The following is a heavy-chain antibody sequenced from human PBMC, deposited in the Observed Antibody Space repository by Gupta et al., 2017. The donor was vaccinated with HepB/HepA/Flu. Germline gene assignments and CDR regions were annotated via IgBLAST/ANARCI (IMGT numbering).Heavy chain of an antibody. CDR1: GGSISSSSYY. CDR3: GRLFQSSSWYFDY. J-gene: IGHJ4*02. CDR2: IFYSGVT. V-gene: IGHV4-39*01. Sequence: QLQLQESGPGLVTPSETLSLTCTVSGGSISSSSYYWGWIRQPPGKGLEWIGSIFYSGVTYYNPSLKSRVTISVDTSKNQFSLKLSSVTAADTAVYYCGRLFQSSSWYFDYWGQGTLVTVSS. D-gene: IGHD6-13*01.